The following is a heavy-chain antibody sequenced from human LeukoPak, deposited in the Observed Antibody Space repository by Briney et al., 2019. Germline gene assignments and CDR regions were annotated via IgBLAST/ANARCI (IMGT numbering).Heavy chain of an antibody. V-gene: IGHV1-2*02. CDR1: EYTFTVYY. Sequence: ASVKVSCKASEYTFTVYYMHWVRQAPGQGLEWMGWINPNSGGTNYAQKFQGRVTMTRDTSISTAYMELSRLRSDDTAVYYCARAGHCGGDCYSDYWGQGTLVTVSS. J-gene: IGHJ4*02. CDR3: ARAGHCGGDCYSDY. D-gene: IGHD2-21*02. CDR2: INPNSGGT.